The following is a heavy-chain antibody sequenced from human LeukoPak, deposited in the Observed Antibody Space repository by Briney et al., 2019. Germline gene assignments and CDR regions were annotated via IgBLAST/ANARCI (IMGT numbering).Heavy chain of an antibody. Sequence: GGSLRLSCAASRFTFSNSAMSWVRQAPGKGLEWVSSISDGGDSTYYADSVKGRFTISRDNGKNSLYVQMNSLSVEDTAVYYCATYSTLNARDFQHWGQGTLVIVSS. CDR3: ATYSTLNARDFQH. CDR2: ISDGGDST. J-gene: IGHJ1*01. D-gene: IGHD2/OR15-2a*01. CDR1: RFTFSNSA. V-gene: IGHV3-23*01.